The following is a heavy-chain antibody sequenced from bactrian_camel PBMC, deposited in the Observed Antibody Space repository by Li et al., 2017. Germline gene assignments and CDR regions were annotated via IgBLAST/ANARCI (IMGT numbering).Heavy chain of an antibody. Sequence: VQLVESGGGLVQAGGSLRLSCGSSSGHTGRMYCMAWFRLAPGKEREGVVALASDGSTWYADSVKGRFTISQDSAKNTLYLQMPGLKPDDTAMYYCAADPISARSSSCATRREYTYWGQGTQVTVS. CDR1: GHTGRMYC. V-gene: IGHV3S57*01. J-gene: IGHJ4*01. CDR2: LASDGST. CDR3: AADPISARSSSCATRREYTY. D-gene: IGHD6*01.